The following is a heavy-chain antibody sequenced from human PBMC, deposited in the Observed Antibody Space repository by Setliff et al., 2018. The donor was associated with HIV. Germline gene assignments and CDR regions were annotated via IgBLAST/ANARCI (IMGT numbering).Heavy chain of an antibody. V-gene: IGHV4-39*07. Sequence: KPSETLSLTCTVSGGSIRTGAYYWGWIRPPPGKGLEWIGSIYYDGRTFYKPSLKSRLTTSVDTSKNQFSLILNPVTAADTAVYFCARGGAVSADFDSWGQGTLVTVSS. D-gene: IGHD3-16*01. CDR3: ARGGAVSADFDS. J-gene: IGHJ5*01. CDR2: IYYDGRT. CDR1: GGSIRTGAYY.